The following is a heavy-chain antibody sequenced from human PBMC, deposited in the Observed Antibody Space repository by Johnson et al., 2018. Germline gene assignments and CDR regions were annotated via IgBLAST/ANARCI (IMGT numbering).Heavy chain of an antibody. Sequence: QVQLVQSGGGVVQPGGSLRLSCAASGFTFNTYGMHWVRQAPGKGLEWVAAISYHGTYTYFADSVKGRLTISRDNSKNTLYVQMNSLRAEDTAVYYCARDTPFLGKFSTYYMNIWGKGTTVTVSS. D-gene: IGHD3-16*02. CDR3: ARDTPFLGKFSTYYMNI. V-gene: IGHV3-30*03. CDR1: GFTFNTYG. CDR2: ISYHGTYT. J-gene: IGHJ6*03.